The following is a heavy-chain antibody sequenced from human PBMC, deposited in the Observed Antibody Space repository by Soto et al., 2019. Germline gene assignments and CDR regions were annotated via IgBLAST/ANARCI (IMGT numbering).Heavy chain of an antibody. V-gene: IGHV3-21*01. CDR1: GFTFSSFT. Sequence: LRLSCVTSGFTFSSFTMNWDRQAPGKGLEGVSSISSRSSYIYYASRMAGRFTVSRDNAKNTLYLQLCSVRVEVTAVYICARSLETDSSGYSGRNDRSATFNWSPGTLVTVSS. CDR3: ARSLETDSSGYSGRNDRSATFN. CDR2: ISSRSSYI. D-gene: IGHD1-1*01. J-gene: IGHJ4*01.